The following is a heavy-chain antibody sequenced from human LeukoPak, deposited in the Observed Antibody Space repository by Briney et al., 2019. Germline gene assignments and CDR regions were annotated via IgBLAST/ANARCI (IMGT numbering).Heavy chain of an antibody. CDR1: GFTFSNFA. Sequence: GGSLRLSCVASGFTFSNFAMSWVRQAPGKGLEWVSAISGRGGSTYYADSVKGRFTISRDNSKNTLYLQMNSLRAEDTAVYYCAKVDSGSFDYWGQGTLVTVSS. CDR3: AKVDSGSFDY. V-gene: IGHV3-23*01. CDR2: ISGRGGST. J-gene: IGHJ4*02. D-gene: IGHD1-26*01.